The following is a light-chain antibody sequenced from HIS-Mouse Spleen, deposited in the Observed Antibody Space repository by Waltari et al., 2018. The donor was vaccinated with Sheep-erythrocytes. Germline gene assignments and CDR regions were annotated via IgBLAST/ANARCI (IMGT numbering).Light chain of an antibody. CDR2: DVS. Sequence: LTQPRSVSGSPGQSVTIPCTGTSRDVGGYNYVSWYQQHPGKAPKLMIYDVSKRPSGVPDRFSGSKSGNTASLTISGLQAEDESDYYCCSYAGSYNHVFATGTKVTVL. V-gene: IGLV2-11*01. J-gene: IGLJ1*01. CDR3: CSYAGSYNHV. CDR1: SRDVGGYNY.